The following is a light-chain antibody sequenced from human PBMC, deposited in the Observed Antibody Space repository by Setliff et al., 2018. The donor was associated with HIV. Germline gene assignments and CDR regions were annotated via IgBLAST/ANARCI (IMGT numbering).Light chain of an antibody. CDR3: SSYTASSTLV. J-gene: IGLJ3*02. V-gene: IGLV2-14*03. CDR2: DVS. Sequence: ALAQPASVSGSPGQSITISCTGSSSDVGGYNYVSWYQQHPGKAPKLMIYDVSQRPSGVSDRFSGSKSGITASLTISGLQPEDESDYYCSSYTASSTLVFGGGTKVTVL. CDR1: SSDVGGYNY.